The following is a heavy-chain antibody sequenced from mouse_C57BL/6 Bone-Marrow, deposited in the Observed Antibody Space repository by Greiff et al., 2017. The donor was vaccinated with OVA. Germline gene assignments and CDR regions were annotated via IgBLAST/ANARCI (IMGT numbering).Heavy chain of an antibody. CDR1: GFNIKNTY. J-gene: IGHJ4*01. Sequence: VQLQQSVAELVRPGASVKLSCTASGFNIKNTYMHWVKQRPEQGLEWIGRIDPANGHTKYAPKFQGTATLTADTSSNTAYLQLSSLTSEDTAIYYCARPLMTTGGYAMDYWGQGTSVTVSS. D-gene: IGHD1-1*01. V-gene: IGHV14-3*01. CDR2: IDPANGHT. CDR3: ARPLMTTGGYAMDY.